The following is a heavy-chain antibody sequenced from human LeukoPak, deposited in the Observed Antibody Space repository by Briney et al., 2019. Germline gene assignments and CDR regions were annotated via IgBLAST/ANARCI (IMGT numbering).Heavy chain of an antibody. CDR2: IWYDGTKK. CDR3: ARDRAVRYFDY. D-gene: IGHD3-16*02. V-gene: IGHV3-33*01. CDR1: GFTFNNYG. Sequence: GGSLRLSCAASGFTFNNYGMHWVRQAPGKGLEWVAVIWYDGTKKYYADSVKGRLTISGDNSKNTLYLEMNSLRAEDTAVYYCARDRAVRYFDYWGQGTLVTVSS. J-gene: IGHJ4*02.